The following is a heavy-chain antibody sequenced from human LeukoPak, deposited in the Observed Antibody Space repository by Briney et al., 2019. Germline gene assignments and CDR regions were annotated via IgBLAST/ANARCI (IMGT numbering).Heavy chain of an antibody. CDR2: INPNSGGT. CDR3: ARDYYSGSLSFDP. Sequence: GASVKVSCKASGYTFTGYYMHWVRQAPGQGLEWMGWINPNSGGTNYAQKFQGRVTMTRDTSISTAYMELSRLRSDDTAVYYCARDYYSGSLSFDPWGQGTLVTVSS. J-gene: IGHJ5*02. D-gene: IGHD1-26*01. CDR1: GYTFTGYY. V-gene: IGHV1-2*02.